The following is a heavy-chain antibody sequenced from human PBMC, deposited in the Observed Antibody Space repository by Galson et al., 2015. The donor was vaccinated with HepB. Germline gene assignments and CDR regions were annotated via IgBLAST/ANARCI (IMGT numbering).Heavy chain of an antibody. Sequence: SLRLSCAASGFTFSSYGMHWVRQAPGKGLEWVSVISYDGGNKYYADSVKGRFTISRDNSKNTLYLQMNSLRAEDTAVYYCAKDEAEDCSGGSCYLPIFYYWGQGTLVTVSS. CDR2: ISYDGGNK. V-gene: IGHV3-30*18. CDR1: GFTFSSYG. CDR3: AKDEAEDCSGGSCYLPIFYY. J-gene: IGHJ4*02. D-gene: IGHD2-15*01.